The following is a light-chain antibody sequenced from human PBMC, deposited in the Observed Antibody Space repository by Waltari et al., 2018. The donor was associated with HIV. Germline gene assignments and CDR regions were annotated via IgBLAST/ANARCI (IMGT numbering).Light chain of an antibody. V-gene: IGLV2-14*01. CDR2: EVK. CDR1: GSAFVNYNT. CDR3: TSYAGINNVV. J-gene: IGLJ1*01. Sequence: QSPLTQPASVSGYPGQSITISCTGPGSAFVNYNTVSWYQQHPCLPPKLIIYEVKKRPSGVSSRSSGSRSAKTASLARSGLQHEDEAEYYCTSYAGINNVVFGPGTKVTVL.